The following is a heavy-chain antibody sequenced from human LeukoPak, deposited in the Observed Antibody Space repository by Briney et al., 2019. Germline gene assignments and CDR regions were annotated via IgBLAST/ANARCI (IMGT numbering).Heavy chain of an antibody. V-gene: IGHV1-18*01. CDR1: GYTFTSND. Sequence: GASVKVSCKASGYTFTSNDINWVRQAPGQWLEWMGWMNPNSGNTGYAQKLQGRVTMTTDTSTSTAYMELRSLRSDDTAVYYCARDLRKDIVVVPAAPPNWFDPWGQGTLVTVSS. D-gene: IGHD2-2*01. J-gene: IGHJ5*02. CDR2: MNPNSGNT. CDR3: ARDLRKDIVVVPAAPPNWFDP.